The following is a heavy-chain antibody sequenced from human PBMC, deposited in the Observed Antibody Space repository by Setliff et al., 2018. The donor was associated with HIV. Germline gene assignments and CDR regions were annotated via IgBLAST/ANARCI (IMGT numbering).Heavy chain of an antibody. D-gene: IGHD3-16*01. CDR3: ARDDGGYNYAEVFDV. V-gene: IGHV1-18*01. CDR1: GYRFIAYG. J-gene: IGHJ3*01. CDR2: IGPYNGRT. Sequence: ASVKVSCKTSGYRFIAYGMSWVRRAPGQGLEWMGWIGPYNGRTEYAQEFQGRVSLTIDTSASTAYMELRSLRSDDTAVYYCARDDGGYNYAEVFDVWGQGTMVTVSS.